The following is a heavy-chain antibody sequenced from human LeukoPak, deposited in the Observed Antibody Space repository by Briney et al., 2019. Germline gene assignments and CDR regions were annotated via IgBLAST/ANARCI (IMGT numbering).Heavy chain of an antibody. V-gene: IGHV4-4*07. Sequence: PSEILSLTCTVSGGSISSYYWSWIRQPAGKGLEWIGRIYTSGSTNYNPSLKSRVTISVDKSKNQFSLRLSSVTAADTAVYYCARDSYGSGSYYPQGYYYYMDVWGKGTTVTVSS. CDR1: GGSISSYY. CDR2: IYTSGST. D-gene: IGHD3-10*01. J-gene: IGHJ6*03. CDR3: ARDSYGSGSYYPQGYYYYMDV.